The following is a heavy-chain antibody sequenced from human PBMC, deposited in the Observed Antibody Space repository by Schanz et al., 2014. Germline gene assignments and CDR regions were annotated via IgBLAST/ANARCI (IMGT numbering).Heavy chain of an antibody. V-gene: IGHV4-61*02. Sequence: QVQLQESGPGLVKPSQTLSLTCSVSGGSISSGSYYWNWIRQPAGKGLEWIGRVYTSGSTNYNPSLKSRLPIPPDPPKTQFPRNQRSWTAADTAVYYCARGGARRFPVVPDAIQGLRGHYYYYYLDVWGKGTTVTASS. D-gene: IGHD2-2*02. CDR2: VYTSGST. CDR3: ARGGARRFPVVPDAIQGLRGHYYYYYLDV. CDR1: GGSISSGSYY. J-gene: IGHJ6*03.